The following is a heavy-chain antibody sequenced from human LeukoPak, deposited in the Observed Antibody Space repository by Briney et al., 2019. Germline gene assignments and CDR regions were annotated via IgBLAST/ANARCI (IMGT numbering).Heavy chain of an antibody. V-gene: IGHV3-7*01. D-gene: IGHD6-13*01. CDR3: ARDESRHSSSWYRN. J-gene: IGHJ4*02. CDR1: GFILSNFW. Sequence: PGGSLRLSCSASGFILSNFWMSWVRQAPGKGLEWVANIKQDATVKNYLGSVTGRFTISRDNAMNSLFLQMASLRAEDTAVYYCARDESRHSSSWYRNWGQGTLVTVSS. CDR2: IKQDATVK.